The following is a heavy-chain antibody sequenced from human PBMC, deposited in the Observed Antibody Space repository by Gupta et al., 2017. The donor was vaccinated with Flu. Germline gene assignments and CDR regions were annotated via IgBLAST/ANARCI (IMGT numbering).Heavy chain of an antibody. CDR1: GGSFSGYY. Sequence: QVQLQQWGAGLLKPSETLSLTCAVYGGSFSGYYWSWIRQPPGKGLEWIGEINHSGSTNYNPSLKSRVTISVDTSKNQFSLKLSSVTAADTAVYYCARGRFSVWFDPWGQGTLVTVSS. CDR3: ARGRFSVWFDP. CDR2: INHSGST. J-gene: IGHJ5*02. V-gene: IGHV4-34*01. D-gene: IGHD3-3*01.